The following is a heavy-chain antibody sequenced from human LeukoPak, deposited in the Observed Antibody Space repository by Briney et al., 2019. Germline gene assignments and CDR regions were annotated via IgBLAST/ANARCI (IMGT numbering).Heavy chain of an antibody. CDR2: IIGSGGIT. V-gene: IGHV3-23*01. Sequence: GGSLRLSCAASGFRFSNYGMSWIRQAPGKGLEWVSGIIGSGGITSYADSVKGRFTISRDNSKNTLYLQMNSLRVGDTAVYYCAKVGESGYDLDCWGQGTLVTVSS. J-gene: IGHJ4*02. D-gene: IGHD5-12*01. CDR1: GFRFSNYG. CDR3: AKVGESGYDLDC.